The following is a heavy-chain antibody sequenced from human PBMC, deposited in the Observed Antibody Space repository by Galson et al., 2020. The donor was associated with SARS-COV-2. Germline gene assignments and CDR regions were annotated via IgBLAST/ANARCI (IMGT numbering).Heavy chain of an antibody. CDR2: IKQDGSEK. D-gene: IGHD2-21*01. V-gene: IGHV3-7*01. Sequence: GGSLRPSCTAPGFTFSNSWMTWARQAPGKGLEWVANIKQDGSEKHYVDSVKGRFTISRDNAKNSVYLQMNSLRDEDTAVYYCVRDYIPGNYWGQGTLLTVSS. CDR3: VRDYIPGNY. J-gene: IGHJ4*02. CDR1: GFTFSNSW.